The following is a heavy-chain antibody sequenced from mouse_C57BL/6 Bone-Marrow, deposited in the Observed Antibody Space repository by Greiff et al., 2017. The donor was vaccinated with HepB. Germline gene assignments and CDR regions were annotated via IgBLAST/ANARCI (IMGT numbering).Heavy chain of an antibody. J-gene: IGHJ2*01. V-gene: IGHV5-6*01. CDR1: GFTFSSYG. D-gene: IGHD1-1*01. Sequence: EVQRVESGGDLVKPGGSLKLSCAASGFTFSSYGMSWVRQTPDKRLEWVATISSGGSYTYYPDSVKGRFTISRDNAKNTLYLQMSSLKSEDTAMYYCARRNIALSDCWGQGTTLTVSS. CDR3: ARRNIALSDC. CDR2: ISSGGSYT.